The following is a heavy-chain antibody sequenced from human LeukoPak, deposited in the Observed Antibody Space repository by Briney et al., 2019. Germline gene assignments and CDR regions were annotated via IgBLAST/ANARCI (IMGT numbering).Heavy chain of an antibody. CDR3: ATSTPRAD. CDR2: INHSGST. V-gene: IGHV4-34*01. D-gene: IGHD2-2*01. Sequence: IPSETLSLTCAVYGVSFSGYYWSWIRQPPGKGLEWIGEINHSGSTNYNPSLKSRVTISVDTSKNQSSLKLSSVTAADTAVYYCATSTPRADWGQGTLVTVSS. J-gene: IGHJ4*02. CDR1: GVSFSGYY.